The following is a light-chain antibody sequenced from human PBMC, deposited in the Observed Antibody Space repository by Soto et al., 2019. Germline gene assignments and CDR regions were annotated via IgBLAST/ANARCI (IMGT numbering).Light chain of an antibody. CDR2: GAS. Sequence: IPSKQSTWTLPSPPGHSATTYCTPRQSVSSSYLAWYQQKPGQAPRLLIYGASSRATGIPDRFSGSGSGTDFTLTISRLEPEDFAVYYCQQYGSSPGWTFGQGTKVDIK. J-gene: IGKJ1*01. CDR3: QQYGSSPGWT. CDR1: QSVSSSY. V-gene: IGKV3-20*01.